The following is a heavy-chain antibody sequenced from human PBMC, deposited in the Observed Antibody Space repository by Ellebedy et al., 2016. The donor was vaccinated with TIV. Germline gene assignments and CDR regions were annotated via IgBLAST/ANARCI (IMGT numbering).Heavy chain of an antibody. J-gene: IGHJ4*02. Sequence: GESLKISCQGSAYSFINYLIVWVRQMPGRGLEWIGIIDLSDSDTRYSPSFQGQVTISADRSVTTAYLHFNSLKPSDTAVYYCAKLDHRATPDDSWGQGTLVTVSS. D-gene: IGHD3/OR15-3a*01. CDR3: AKLDHRATPDDS. CDR1: AYSFINYL. CDR2: IDLSDSDT. V-gene: IGHV5-51*01.